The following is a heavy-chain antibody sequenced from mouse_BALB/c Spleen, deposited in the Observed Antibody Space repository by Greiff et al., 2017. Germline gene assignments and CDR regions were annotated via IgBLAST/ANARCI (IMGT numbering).Heavy chain of an antibody. Sequence: EVNLVESGGGLVKPGGSLKLSCAASGFTFSDYYMYWVRQTPEKRLEWVATISDGGSYTYYPDSVKGRFTISRDNAKNNLYLQMSSLKSEDTAMYYCAREKGGFAYWGQGTLVTVSA. CDR3: AREKGGFAY. V-gene: IGHV5-4*02. CDR2: ISDGGSYT. J-gene: IGHJ3*01. CDR1: GFTFSDYY.